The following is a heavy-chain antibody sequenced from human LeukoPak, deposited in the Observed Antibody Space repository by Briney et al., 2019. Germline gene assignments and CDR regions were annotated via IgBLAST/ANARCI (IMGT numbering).Heavy chain of an antibody. CDR1: GGSISSSSYY. D-gene: IGHD6-19*01. CDR2: INHSGST. CDR3: ARGVKRWLVLSVVEYFQH. Sequence: SETLSLTCTVSGGSISSSSYYWSWIRQPPGKGLEWIGEINHSGSTNYNPSLKSRVTISVDTSKNQFSLKLSSVTAADTAVYYCARGVKRWLVLSVVEYFQHWGQGTLVTVSS. V-gene: IGHV4-39*07. J-gene: IGHJ1*01.